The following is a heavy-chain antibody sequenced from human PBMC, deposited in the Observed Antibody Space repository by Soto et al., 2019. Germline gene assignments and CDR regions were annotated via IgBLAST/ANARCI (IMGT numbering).Heavy chain of an antibody. J-gene: IGHJ4*02. CDR2: IKSKTDGETT. CDR3: LTLGDGY. Sequence: EMQLVESGGALVKPGGPLRLSCAASGFGFSYAWMNWVRQAPGKGLEWVGRIKSKTDGETTNYAAAVKGRFTISRDDSKNTLYLQMNSLRTEDTAVYHCLTLGDGYWGQGTLVTVSS. CDR1: GFGFSYAW. V-gene: IGHV3-15*07. D-gene: IGHD3-10*01.